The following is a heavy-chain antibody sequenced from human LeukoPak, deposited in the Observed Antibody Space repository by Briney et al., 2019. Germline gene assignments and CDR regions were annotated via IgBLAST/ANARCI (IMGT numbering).Heavy chain of an antibody. CDR3: ARSVGAMGKKEVDY. D-gene: IGHD1-26*01. J-gene: IGHJ4*02. Sequence: GASVKVSCKASGYTFTNYDINWVRQATGQGLEWMGWMNPNSGNTGYAQKFQGRVTMTRDTSTSTAYMELRSLRSDDTAVYYCARSVGAMGKKEVDYWGQGTLVTVSS. CDR2: MNPNSGNT. CDR1: GYTFTNYD. V-gene: IGHV1-8*01.